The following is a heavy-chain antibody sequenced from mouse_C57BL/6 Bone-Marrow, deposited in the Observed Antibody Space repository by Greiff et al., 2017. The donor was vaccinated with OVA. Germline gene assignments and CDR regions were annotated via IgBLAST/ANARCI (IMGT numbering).Heavy chain of an antibody. J-gene: IGHJ1*03. CDR3: ARGITTVVAEDYWYFDV. V-gene: IGHV1-69*01. CDR2: IDPSDSYT. CDR1: GYTFTSYW. Sequence: QVQLQQPGAELVMPGASVKLSCKASGYTFTSYWMHWVKQRPGQGLEWIGEIDPSDSYTNYNQQFKGKSTLTGDKSSSTAYMQLSSLTSEDSAVYYCARGITTVVAEDYWYFDVWGTGTTVTVSS. D-gene: IGHD1-1*01.